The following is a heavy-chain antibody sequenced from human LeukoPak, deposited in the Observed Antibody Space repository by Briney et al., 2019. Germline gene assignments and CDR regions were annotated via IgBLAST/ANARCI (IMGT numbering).Heavy chain of an antibody. CDR2: ISSSSSYI. V-gene: IGHV3-21*01. J-gene: IGHJ5*02. CDR1: GFTFSSYS. CDR3: ARGGILSRYNWAEGFDP. Sequence: PGGSLRLSCAASGFTFSSYSMNWVRQAPGKGLEWVSSISSSSSYIYYADSVKGRFTISRDNSKNTLYLQMNSLRAEDTAVYYCARGGILSRYNWAEGFDPWGQGTLVTVSS. D-gene: IGHD1-20*01.